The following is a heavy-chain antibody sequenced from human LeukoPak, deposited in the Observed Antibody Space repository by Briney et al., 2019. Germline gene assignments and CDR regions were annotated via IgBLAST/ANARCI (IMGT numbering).Heavy chain of an antibody. V-gene: IGHV3-7*01. Sequence: GGSLRLSCTASGFTFTTSWMHWVRQAPGKGLEWLANIKQDGSARNYVDSVKGRFTISRDNAKNSLYLQMDSLRVEDTAIYYCAGLKEKSWDQGTLVTVSS. CDR2: IKQDGSAR. J-gene: IGHJ5*02. CDR1: GFTFTTSW. CDR3: AGLKEKS.